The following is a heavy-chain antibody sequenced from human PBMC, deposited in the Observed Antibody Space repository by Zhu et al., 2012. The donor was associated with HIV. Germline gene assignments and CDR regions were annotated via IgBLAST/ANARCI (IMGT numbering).Heavy chain of an antibody. Sequence: QVQLQESGPGLVKPSETLSLTCSVSGGSTSSHYWSWIRQPPGKGLEWIGYVYYTGTTNYNPSLKSRVTISLDMSKNQFSLKLTSVTAADTAVYYCARLRDTSGYYYPFDYWGQGT. CDR3: ARLRDTSGYYYPFDY. V-gene: IGHV4-59*11. D-gene: IGHD3-22*01. CDR1: GGSTSSHY. CDR2: VYYTGTT. J-gene: IGHJ4*02.